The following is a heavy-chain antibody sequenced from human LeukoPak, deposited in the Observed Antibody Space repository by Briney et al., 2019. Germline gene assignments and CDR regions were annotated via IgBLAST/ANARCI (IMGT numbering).Heavy chain of an antibody. V-gene: IGHV3-21*04. CDR1: GFTFSSYR. CDR3: AKDLSSGTGRGFDY. J-gene: IGHJ4*02. Sequence: GGSLRLSCAASGFTFSSYRMSWVRQAPGKGLEWVSSISSSSSYIYYADSVKGRFTISRDNAKNSLYLQMNSLRAEDTALYYRAKDLSSGTGRGFDYWGQGTLVTVSS. CDR2: ISSSSSYI. D-gene: IGHD3/OR15-3a*01.